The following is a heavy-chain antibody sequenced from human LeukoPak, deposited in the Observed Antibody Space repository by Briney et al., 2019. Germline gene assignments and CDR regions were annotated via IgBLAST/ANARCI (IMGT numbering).Heavy chain of an antibody. V-gene: IGHV3-74*01. J-gene: IGHJ4*02. CDR3: ARGPNSNWSGPDY. CDR1: GFSFSGHW. D-gene: IGHD6-6*01. Sequence: PGGSLRLSCTASGFSFSGHWMHWARQLPGKGLVWVSRISPTGSTTSYADSVKGRFTVSRDNAKNTLYLQVNNLRAEDTAVYYCARGPNSNWSGPDYWGQGIPVTVSS. CDR2: ISPTGSTT.